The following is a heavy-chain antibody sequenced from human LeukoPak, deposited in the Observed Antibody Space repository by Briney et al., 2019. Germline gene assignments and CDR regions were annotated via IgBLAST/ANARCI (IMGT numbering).Heavy chain of an antibody. J-gene: IGHJ1*01. CDR1: GFTFSSYA. Sequence: GGSLRLSCAASGFTFSSYAMHWVRQAPGKGLEWVAVISYDGSNKYYADSVKGRFTISRDNSKNTLYLQMNSLRAEDTAVYYCARGAGYFQHWGQGALVTVSS. V-gene: IGHV3-30*04. CDR2: ISYDGSNK. CDR3: ARGAGYFQH.